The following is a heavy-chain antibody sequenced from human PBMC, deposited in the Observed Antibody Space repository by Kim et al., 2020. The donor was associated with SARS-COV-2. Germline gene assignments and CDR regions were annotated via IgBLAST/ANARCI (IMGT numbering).Heavy chain of an antibody. CDR1: GGSFNTDT. CDR2: HTPLFDTP. Sequence: SVKVSFKASGGSFNTDTISWLRQAAGQGPEWMGGHTPLFDTPNYAQKFQDRLTIIVDKSTTTAYMELSSLTSNDTAIYWCARGRALGNYGSGTDYSDHWGQGTLVTVSS. V-gene: IGHV1-69*06. J-gene: IGHJ4*02. D-gene: IGHD3-10*01. CDR3: ARGRALGNYGSGTDYSDH.